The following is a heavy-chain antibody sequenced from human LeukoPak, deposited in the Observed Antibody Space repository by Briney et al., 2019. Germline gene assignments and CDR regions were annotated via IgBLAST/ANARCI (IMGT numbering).Heavy chain of an antibody. CDR1: GFTFSSYG. CDR2: IWYDGSNK. J-gene: IGHJ4*02. D-gene: IGHD3-10*01. V-gene: IGHV3-33*01. Sequence: GGSLRLSCAASGFTFSSYGMHWVRQAPGKGLEWVAVIWYDGSNKYYAPSVNARFTISTHNSKNPLYLQMSSLRAEDTAVYYCAREGPRAMHELNVDHFYYWGQGTLVTVSS. CDR3: AREGPRAMHELNVDHFYY.